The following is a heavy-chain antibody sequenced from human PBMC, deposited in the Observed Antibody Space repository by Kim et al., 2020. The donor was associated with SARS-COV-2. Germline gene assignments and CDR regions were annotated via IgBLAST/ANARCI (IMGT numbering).Heavy chain of an antibody. CDR3: ARGHASDYDSSGLGY. V-gene: IGHV4-34*01. J-gene: IGHJ4*02. D-gene: IGHD3-22*01. Sequence: PSPKRRVTKSIDTSKNQFSLKLSSVTAADTAVYYCARGHASDYDSSGLGYWGQGTLVTVSS.